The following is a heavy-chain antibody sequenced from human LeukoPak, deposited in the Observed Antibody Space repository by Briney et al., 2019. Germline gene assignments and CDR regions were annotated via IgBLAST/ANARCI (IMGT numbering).Heavy chain of an antibody. CDR3: AMARPSDNSLYYFDF. J-gene: IGHJ4*02. V-gene: IGHV1-8*01. D-gene: IGHD2/OR15-2a*01. Sequence: ASVTVSCKASGYTFRSYDINWVRQATGQGLEWMGWMNSNSGNRGYAQNFQGRVTITINTSIRTAYMELSSLRSEDTAVYYCAMARPSDNSLYYFDFWGQGSLVTVSS. CDR1: GYTFRSYD. CDR2: MNSNSGNR.